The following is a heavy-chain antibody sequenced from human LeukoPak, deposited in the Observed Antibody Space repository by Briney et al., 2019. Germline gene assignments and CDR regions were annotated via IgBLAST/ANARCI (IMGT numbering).Heavy chain of an antibody. D-gene: IGHD3-22*01. CDR1: GFTVSSNY. CDR3: ARDTYYYYDSSGLGL. J-gene: IGHJ4*02. V-gene: IGHV3-66*01. Sequence: GGSLRLSCAASGFTVSSNYMSWVRQAPGKGLEWVSVIYSGGSTYYADSVKGRFTISRDNSKNTLYLQMNSLRAEDTAVYYCARDTYYYYDSSGLGLWGQGTLVTVSS. CDR2: IYSGGST.